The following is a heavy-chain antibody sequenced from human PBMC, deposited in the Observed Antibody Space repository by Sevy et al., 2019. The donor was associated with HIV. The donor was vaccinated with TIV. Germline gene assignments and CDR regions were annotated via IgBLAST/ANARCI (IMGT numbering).Heavy chain of an antibody. V-gene: IGHV3-30*18. CDR2: ISYDGSNK. CDR1: GFTFSSYD. D-gene: IGHD5-18*01. CDR3: AKDRGGYSYGSGGYFDY. J-gene: IGHJ4*02. Sequence: VGSLRLSCAASGFTFSSYDMHWVRQAPGKGLEWVAVISYDGSNKYYADSVKGRFTISRDNSKNTLYLQMNSLRAEDTAVYYCAKDRGGYSYGSGGYFDYWGQGTLVTVSS.